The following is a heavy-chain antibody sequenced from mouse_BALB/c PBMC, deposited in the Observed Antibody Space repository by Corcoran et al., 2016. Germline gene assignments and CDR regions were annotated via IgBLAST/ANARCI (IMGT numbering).Heavy chain of an antibody. J-gene: IGHJ4*01. CDR2: ISCYNGAT. Sequence: LVKTGASVKISFKASGYSFTGYYMHWVKQSHGKSLEWSGYISCYNGATSYNQQFKGKATFTIDTSSSTTYMQFNSLTSEVSAVYYCARKRGFYDAMDYWGQGTSVTVSS. CDR1: GYSFTGYY. V-gene: IGHV1S34*01. CDR3: ARKRGFYDAMDY.